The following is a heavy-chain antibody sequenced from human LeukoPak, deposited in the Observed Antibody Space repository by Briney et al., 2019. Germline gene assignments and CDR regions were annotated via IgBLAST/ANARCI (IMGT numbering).Heavy chain of an antibody. J-gene: IGHJ4*02. CDR1: GGSFSGYY. CDR3: ARRQGGYSYGYHY. Sequence: PSETLSLTCAVYGGSFSGYYRSWIRQPPGKGLEWIGEINHSGSTNYNPSLKSRVTISVDTSKNQFSLKLSSVTAADTAVYYCARRQGGYSYGYHYWGQGTLVTVSS. V-gene: IGHV4-34*01. CDR2: INHSGST. D-gene: IGHD5-18*01.